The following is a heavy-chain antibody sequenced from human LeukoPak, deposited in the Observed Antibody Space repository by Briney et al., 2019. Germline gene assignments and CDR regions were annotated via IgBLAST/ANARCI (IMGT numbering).Heavy chain of an antibody. CDR3: AKAYGSGWAPFDY. V-gene: IGHV3-23*01. Sequence: GGSLRLSCAASGFTFRSYAMSWVREAPGKGLEWVSTISGSGGSTDYADSVKGRFTISRDNSKNTLYLQMNSLRAEDTAVYYCAKAYGSGWAPFDYWGQGTLVTVSS. J-gene: IGHJ4*02. CDR2: ISGSGGST. CDR1: GFTFRSYA. D-gene: IGHD6-19*01.